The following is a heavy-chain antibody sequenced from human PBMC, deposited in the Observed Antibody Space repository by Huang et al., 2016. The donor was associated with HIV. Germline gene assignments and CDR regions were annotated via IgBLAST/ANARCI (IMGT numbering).Heavy chain of an antibody. D-gene: IGHD3-10*01. Sequence: QVQLTQSGAEVKKPGASVKVSCKISGDTLTESSMHWVRPAPGKGLEWMGSVNPEEGERVYAQRFQGRVTMTEDTTTDTAYLELSSLRSEDTAVYYCATEGLWGEGNTLDYWGQGTLVTVSS. V-gene: IGHV1-24*01. J-gene: IGHJ4*02. CDR3: ATEGLWGEGNTLDY. CDR2: VNPEEGER. CDR1: GDTLTESS.